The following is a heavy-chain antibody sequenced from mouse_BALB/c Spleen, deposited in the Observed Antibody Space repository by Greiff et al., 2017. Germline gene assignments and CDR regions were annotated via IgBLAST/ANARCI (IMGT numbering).Heavy chain of an antibody. CDR2: ISYSGST. V-gene: IGHV3-2*02. J-gene: IGHJ4*01. Sequence: EVQLVESGPGLVKPSQSLSLTCTVTGYSITSDYAWNWIRQFPGNKLEWMGYISYSGSTSYNPSLKSRISITRDTSKNQFFLQLNSVTTEDTATYYCAREGGKSPMDYWGQGTSVTVSS. CDR3: AREGGKSPMDY. CDR1: GYSITSDYA.